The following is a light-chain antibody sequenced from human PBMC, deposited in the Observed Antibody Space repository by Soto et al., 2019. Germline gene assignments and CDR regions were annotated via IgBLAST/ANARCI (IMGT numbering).Light chain of an antibody. CDR2: GNN. Sequence: QSVLTQPPSVSAAPGQTVTISCSGSHSNIGNNFVSWYQHLPGTAPKLLIYGNNKRPSGIPDRFSGSKSGTSATLGITGLQTGDEAEYYCGTWDYSLTAVVFGGGTKLTVL. CDR1: HSNIGNNF. J-gene: IGLJ2*01. V-gene: IGLV1-51*01. CDR3: GTWDYSLTAVV.